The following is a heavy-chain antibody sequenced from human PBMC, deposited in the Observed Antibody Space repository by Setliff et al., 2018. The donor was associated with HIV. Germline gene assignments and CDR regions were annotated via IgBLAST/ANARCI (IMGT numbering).Heavy chain of an antibody. CDR1: GFSFTSSA. CDR2: IVVGSGKT. D-gene: IGHD1-26*01. Sequence: ASVKVSCKASGFSFTSSAVQWVRRARGQRLEWIGWIVVGSGKTNYAQKFQERVTITRDMSTSTAYMELSSLRSDDTAVYFCAAGEGVPDSWAFDYWGQGTLVTVS. V-gene: IGHV1-58*01. CDR3: AAGEGVPDSWAFDY. J-gene: IGHJ4*02.